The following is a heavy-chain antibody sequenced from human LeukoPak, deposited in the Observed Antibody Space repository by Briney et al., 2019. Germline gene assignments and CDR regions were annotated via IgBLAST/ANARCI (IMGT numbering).Heavy chain of an antibody. CDR1: GYTFTSYA. J-gene: IGHJ6*02. D-gene: IGHD2-2*01. V-gene: IGHV7-4-1*02. CDR2: INTNTGNP. CDR3: ARDFSSRYYYYGMDV. Sequence: GASVKVSCKASGYTFTSYAMNWVRQAPGQGLEWMGWINTNTGNPTYAQGFTGRFVFSLDTSVSTAYLQISSLKAEDTAVYYCARDFSSRYYYYGMDVWGQGTTVTVSS.